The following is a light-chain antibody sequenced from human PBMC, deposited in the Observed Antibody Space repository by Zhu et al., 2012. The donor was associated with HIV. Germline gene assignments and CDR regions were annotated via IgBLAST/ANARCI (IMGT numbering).Light chain of an antibody. CDR1: QSVNSF. CDR2: IHP. CDR3: QQRRNWPLT. Sequence: IVLTQSPATLSLSPGERATLSCRTSQSVNSFLALVPNKNLARLPGSSSMIHPRWPLAVPARFSGSGSGTDFTLTISSLEPEDFAVYYCQQRRNWPLTFGGGTRVEI. J-gene: IGKJ4*01. V-gene: IGKV3-11*01.